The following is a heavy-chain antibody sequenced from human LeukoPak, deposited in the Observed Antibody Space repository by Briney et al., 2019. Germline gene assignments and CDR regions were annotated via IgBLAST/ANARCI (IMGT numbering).Heavy chain of an antibody. V-gene: IGHV3-7*03. CDR3: AREHVLLWFGELKRSGMDV. CDR1: GFTFSSYW. J-gene: IGHJ6*04. D-gene: IGHD3-10*01. Sequence: GGSLRLSCAASGFTFSSYWMSWVRQAPGKGLEWVANIKQDGSEKYYVDSVKVRFTISRDNAKNSLYLQLNSLRAEDTAVYYCAREHVLLWFGELKRSGMDVWGKGTTVTVSS. CDR2: IKQDGSEK.